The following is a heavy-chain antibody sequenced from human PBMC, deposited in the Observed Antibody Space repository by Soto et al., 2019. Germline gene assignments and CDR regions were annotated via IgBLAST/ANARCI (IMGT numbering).Heavy chain of an antibody. CDR2: ISAYNGNT. V-gene: IGHV1-18*04. D-gene: IGHD3-22*01. Sequence: QVQLVQSGAEVKKPGASVKVSCKASGYTFTSDGISWVRQAPRQGLEWMGWISAYNGNTNYAQKLQGRVTMTTDTSTSTAYMELRSLRSDDTAVYYCARAPYYDSSGYYLGGAFDIWGQGTMVTVSS. CDR3: ARAPYYDSSGYYLGGAFDI. CDR1: GYTFTSDG. J-gene: IGHJ3*02.